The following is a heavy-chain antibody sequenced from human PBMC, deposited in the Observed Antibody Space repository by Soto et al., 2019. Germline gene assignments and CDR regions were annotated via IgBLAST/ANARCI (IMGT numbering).Heavy chain of an antibody. Sequence: EVQLVESGGGLVQPGGSLRLSCAASGFTFSSYSMNWVRQAPGKGLEWVSYISSSSTIYYADSVKGRFTISRDNAKNSLYLQMNSLRDEDTAVYYCATIPPDAFDIWGQGTMVTVSS. V-gene: IGHV3-48*02. D-gene: IGHD2-2*02. CDR1: GFTFSSYS. CDR3: ATIPPDAFDI. J-gene: IGHJ3*02. CDR2: ISSSSTI.